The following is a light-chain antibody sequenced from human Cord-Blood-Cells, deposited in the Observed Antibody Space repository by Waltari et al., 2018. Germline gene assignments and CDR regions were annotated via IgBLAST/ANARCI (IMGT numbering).Light chain of an antibody. CDR3: QQSYSTPRYT. CDR2: AAS. V-gene: IGKV1-39*01. Sequence: DIQMTQSPSSLSAAVGDRITITCRASKSISSYLNWYQQKPGKAPKLLIYAASSLQSGVPSRFIGSGSGTDFTLTISSLQPEDFATYYCQQSYSTPRYTFGQGTKLEIK. J-gene: IGKJ2*01. CDR1: KSISSY.